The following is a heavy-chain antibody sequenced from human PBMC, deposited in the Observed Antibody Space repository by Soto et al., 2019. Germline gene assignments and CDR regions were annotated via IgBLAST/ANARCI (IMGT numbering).Heavy chain of an antibody. CDR1: VFTFSSYA. CDR2: ISGSGGST. CDR3: AKDRNFWSGYTYFDY. D-gene: IGHD3-3*01. Sequence: PGGSLRLSCAASVFTFSSYAMSWVRQAPGKGLEWVSAISGSGGSTYYADSVKGRFTISRDNSKNTLYLQMNSLRAEDTAVYYCAKDRNFWSGYTYFDYWGQGTLVTVSS. V-gene: IGHV3-23*01. J-gene: IGHJ4*02.